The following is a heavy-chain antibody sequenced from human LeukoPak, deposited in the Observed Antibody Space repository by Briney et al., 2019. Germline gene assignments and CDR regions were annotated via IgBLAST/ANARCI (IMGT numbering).Heavy chain of an antibody. J-gene: IGHJ3*02. CDR1: GFTFSSYA. CDR3: AIYSSSWRAFDI. V-gene: IGHV3-23*01. D-gene: IGHD6-13*01. CDR2: ISGSGGST. Sequence: GGSLRLSCAASGFTFSSYAMSWVRQAPGKGLEWVSAISGSGGSTYYADSVKGRFTISRDNSKNTLYLQMNSLRAEDTAVYYCAIYSSSWRAFDIWGQGTMVTVSS.